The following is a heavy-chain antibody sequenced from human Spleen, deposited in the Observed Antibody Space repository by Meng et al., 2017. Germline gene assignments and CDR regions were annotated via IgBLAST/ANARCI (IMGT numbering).Heavy chain of an antibody. J-gene: IGHJ3*02. CDR1: GGSFSGYY. Sequence: SETLSLTCAVYGGSFSGYYWSWIRQPPGKGLEWIGEINHSGSTNYNPSLKSRVTISVDTSKNQFSLKLSSVTAADTAVYYCARWNYYDSSGYYVHDAFDIWGQGTRVTVSS. D-gene: IGHD3-22*01. V-gene: IGHV4-34*01. CDR2: INHSGST. CDR3: ARWNYYDSSGYYVHDAFDI.